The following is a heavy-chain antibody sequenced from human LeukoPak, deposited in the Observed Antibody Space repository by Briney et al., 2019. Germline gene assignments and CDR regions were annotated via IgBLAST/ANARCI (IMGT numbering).Heavy chain of an antibody. D-gene: IGHD5-24*01. CDR1: GFTFSVAA. CDR3: AKDIQLST. V-gene: IGHV3-23*01. CDR2: IGASGEST. Sequence: GGSLRLSCAASGFTFSVAAMTWVRQAQGKGLEWVSLIGASGESTYYADSVKGRFTISRDNSKNTLSLQMNSLRVEDTAMYFYAKDIQLSTWGLGTMVTVSS. J-gene: IGHJ3*01.